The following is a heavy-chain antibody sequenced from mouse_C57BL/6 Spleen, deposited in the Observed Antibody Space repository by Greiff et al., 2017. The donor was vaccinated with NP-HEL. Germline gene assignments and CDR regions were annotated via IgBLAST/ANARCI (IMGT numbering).Heavy chain of an antibody. D-gene: IGHD1-1*01. CDR3: ARTYGSSLYAMDY. CDR1: GYTFTSYW. J-gene: IGHJ4*01. V-gene: IGHV1-64*01. Sequence: VQLQQPGAELVKPGASVKLSCKASGYTFTSYWMHWVKQRPGQGLEWIGMIHPNSGSTNYNEKFKSKATLTVDKSSSTAYMQLSSLTSEDSAVYYGARTYGSSLYAMDYWGQGTSVTVSS. CDR2: IHPNSGST.